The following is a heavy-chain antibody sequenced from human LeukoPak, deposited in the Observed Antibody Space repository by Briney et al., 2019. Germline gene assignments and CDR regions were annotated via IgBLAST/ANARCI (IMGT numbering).Heavy chain of an antibody. CDR1: GGTFSSCA. Sequence: ASVKVSCKASGGTFSSCAISWVRQAPGQGLEWMGGIIPIFGTANYAQKFQGRVTITTDESTSTAYMELSSLRSEDTAVYYCARVSSRVGATFFDYWGQGTLVTVSS. CDR2: IIPIFGTA. J-gene: IGHJ4*02. CDR3: ARVSSRVGATFFDY. D-gene: IGHD1-26*01. V-gene: IGHV1-69*05.